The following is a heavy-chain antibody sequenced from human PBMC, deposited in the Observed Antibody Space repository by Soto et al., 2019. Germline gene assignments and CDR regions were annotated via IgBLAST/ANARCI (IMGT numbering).Heavy chain of an antibody. CDR3: ARTTVAMGDFDY. J-gene: IGHJ4*02. CDR2: IYWDDDK. V-gene: IGHV2-5*02. D-gene: IGHD4-17*01. Sequence: QITLKESGPTLVKSTQTLTLTCTFSGFSLSTSGVGVGWIRQPPGKAVEWLALIYWDDDKRYSPSLKSRLTITKDTSNNQVVLTMTNMDPVDTATFYCARTTVAMGDFDYWGQVTLVTVSS. CDR1: GFSLSTSGVG.